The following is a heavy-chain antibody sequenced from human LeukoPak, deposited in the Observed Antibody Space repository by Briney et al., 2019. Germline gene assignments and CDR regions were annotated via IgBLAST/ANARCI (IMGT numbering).Heavy chain of an antibody. V-gene: IGHV7-4-1*02. CDR3: ASVPVVPAAMDLNWYFDL. Sequence: ASVKVSCKASGYTFTSYAMNWVRQAPGQGLEWMGWTNTNTGNPTYAQGFTGRFVFSLDTSVSTAYLQISSLKAEDTAVYYCASVPVVPAAMDLNWYFDLWGRGTLVTVSS. D-gene: IGHD2-2*01. CDR1: GYTFTSYA. J-gene: IGHJ2*01. CDR2: TNTNTGNP.